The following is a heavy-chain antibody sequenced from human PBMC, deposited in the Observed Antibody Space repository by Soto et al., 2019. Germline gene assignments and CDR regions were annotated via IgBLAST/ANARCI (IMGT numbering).Heavy chain of an antibody. V-gene: IGHV4-30-4*01. Sequence: SETLYLTCTVYGVSISSGDYYWSWIRQPPGKGQKRIGYIYYSESTYYKKSLKRQVTISVDTSKKQFSLKLSSVTAVYTAVYYCARSWAYYYDSSGYYFSHWGQGTMVS. J-gene: IGHJ3*01. CDR2: IYYSEST. D-gene: IGHD3-22*01. CDR1: GVSISSGDYY. CDR3: ARSWAYYYDSSGYYFSH.